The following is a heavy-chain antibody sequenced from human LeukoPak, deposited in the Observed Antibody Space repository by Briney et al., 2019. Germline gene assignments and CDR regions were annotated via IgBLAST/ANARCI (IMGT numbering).Heavy chain of an antibody. CDR3: ARHLNRYFDCLDY. Sequence: PSETLSLTCTVSGGSISSSSYYWGWIRQPPGKGLEWFGSIYYSGSTYYNPSLKSRVTISVDTSKNQFSLKLSSVTAADTAVYYCARHLNRYFDCLDYWGQGTLVTVSS. J-gene: IGHJ4*02. V-gene: IGHV4-39*01. D-gene: IGHD3-9*01. CDR1: GGSISSSSYY. CDR2: IYYSGST.